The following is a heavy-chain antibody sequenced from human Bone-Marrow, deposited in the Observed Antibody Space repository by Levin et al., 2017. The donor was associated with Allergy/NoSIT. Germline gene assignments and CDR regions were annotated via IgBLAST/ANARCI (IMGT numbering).Heavy chain of an antibody. V-gene: IGHV3-30*04. CDR3: AREDYSNGIYYSYGMDV. J-gene: IGHJ6*02. CDR1: GFTFSSYA. Sequence: GGSLRLSCAASGFTFSSYAMHWVRQAPGKGLEWVAVISYDGSNKYYADSVKGRFTISRDNSKNTLYLQMNSLRAEDTAVYYCAREDYSNGIYYSYGMDVWGQGTTVTVSS. D-gene: IGHD4-11*01. CDR2: ISYDGSNK.